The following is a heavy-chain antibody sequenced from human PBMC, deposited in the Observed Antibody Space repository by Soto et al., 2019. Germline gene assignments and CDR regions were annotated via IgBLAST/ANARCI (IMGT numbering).Heavy chain of an antibody. Sequence: QVQLQQWGAGLLKPSETLSLTCAVYGGSFSGYYWSWIRQPPGKGLEWIGEINHSGSTNYNPSLKSRVTISVDTSKNQCSLKLSSVTAADTAVYYCARVYYGDYEDDAFDIWGQGTMVTVSS. CDR3: ARVYYGDYEDDAFDI. D-gene: IGHD4-17*01. CDR2: INHSGST. V-gene: IGHV4-34*01. J-gene: IGHJ3*02. CDR1: GGSFSGYY.